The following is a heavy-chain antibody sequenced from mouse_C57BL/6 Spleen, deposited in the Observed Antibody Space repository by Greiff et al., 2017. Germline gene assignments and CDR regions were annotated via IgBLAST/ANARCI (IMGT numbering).Heavy chain of an antibody. D-gene: IGHD2-4*01. J-gene: IGHJ4*01. CDR2: INPSSGYT. V-gene: IGHV1-4*01. CDR3: ARDYYDYDEAMEY. CDR1: GYTFTSYT. Sequence: VQLQQSGAELARPGASVKMSCKASGYTFTSYTMHWVKQRPGQGLEWIGYINPSSGYTKYNQKFKDKATLTADKSSSTAYMQLSSLTSEDSAVYYCARDYYDYDEAMEYWGQGTSVTVSS.